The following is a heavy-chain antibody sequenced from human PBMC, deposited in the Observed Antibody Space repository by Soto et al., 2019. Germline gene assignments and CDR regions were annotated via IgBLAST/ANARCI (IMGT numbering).Heavy chain of an antibody. CDR2: IWYDGSNK. V-gene: IGHV3-33*01. D-gene: IGHD2-15*01. J-gene: IGHJ6*02. CDR3: ASPGGYCSGGSCYKYYYGMDV. CDR1: GFTFSSYG. Sequence: GGSLRLSCAASGFTFSSYGMHWVRQAPGKGLEGVAVIWYDGSNKYYADSVKGRFTISRDNSKNTLYLQMNSLRAEDTAVYYCASPGGYCSGGSCYKYYYGMDVWGQGTTVTVSS.